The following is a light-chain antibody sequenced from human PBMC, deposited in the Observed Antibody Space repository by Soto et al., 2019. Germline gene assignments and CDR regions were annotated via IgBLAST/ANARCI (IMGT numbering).Light chain of an antibody. CDR2: DAS. Sequence: EILFPQSPATLSLSAGDRATLPCGASQSVSNNYLAWYQPKPGLATSLLIYDASSRANGIPDRFSGSGSGTDFTLTISSLQPDALATYYCQQYNSYSFGQGTKVDIK. CDR3: QQYNSYS. CDR1: QSVSNNY. J-gene: IGKJ1*01. V-gene: IGKV3D-20*01.